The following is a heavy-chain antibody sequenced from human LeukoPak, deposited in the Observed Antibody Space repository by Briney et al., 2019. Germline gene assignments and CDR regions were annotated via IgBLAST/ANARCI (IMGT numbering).Heavy chain of an antibody. D-gene: IGHD2-2*01. CDR1: GGTFSSYA. V-gene: IGHV1-69*13. J-gene: IGHJ4*02. Sequence: SVKVSCKASGGTFSSYAISWVRQAPGQGLEWMGGIIPIFGTANYAQKFQGRVTITADESTSTAYMELSSLRSEDTAVYYCARTLYCSSTSCYSRGYYDLWGQGTLVTVSS. CDR2: IIPIFGTA. CDR3: ARTLYCSSTSCYSRGYYDL.